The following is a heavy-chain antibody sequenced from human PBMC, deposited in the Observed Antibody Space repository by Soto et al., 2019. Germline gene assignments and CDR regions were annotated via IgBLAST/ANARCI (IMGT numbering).Heavy chain of an antibody. Sequence: GGSLRLSCEASGFRFSDYYMSWIRQAPGKGLEWISSISGGSSYTDYAESVKGRFTISRDDAKNSLYLQMTSLRADDAAVYYCARVEAGMHYYDSSGPNDYWGQGTLVTVSS. CDR3: ARVEAGMHYYDSSGPNDY. CDR2: ISGGSSYT. J-gene: IGHJ4*02. CDR1: GFRFSDYY. V-gene: IGHV3-11*05. D-gene: IGHD3-22*01.